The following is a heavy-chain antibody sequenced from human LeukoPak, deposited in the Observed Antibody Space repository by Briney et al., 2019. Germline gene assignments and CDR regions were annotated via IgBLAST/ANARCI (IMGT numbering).Heavy chain of an antibody. CDR3: ARNKAITAFFGMDV. D-gene: IGHD2/OR15-2a*01. Sequence: GTSLRLSSAASGFTFSDYAMHWVPQAPGKGLEWVAVIAYGGTYTHHADSLKGRFTISRDNSRDTLYLQINSLRPEDTALYYCARNKAITAFFGMDVWGQGTTIIVSS. V-gene: IGHV3-30*03. CDR1: GFTFSDYA. CDR2: IAYGGTYT. J-gene: IGHJ6*02.